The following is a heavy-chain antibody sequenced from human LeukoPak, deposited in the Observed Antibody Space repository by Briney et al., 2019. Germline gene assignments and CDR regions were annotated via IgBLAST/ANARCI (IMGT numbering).Heavy chain of an antibody. J-gene: IGHJ4*02. CDR1: GFTFSSYA. D-gene: IGHD2-15*01. V-gene: IGHV3-23*01. CDR2: ISGSGVGT. CDR3: ARVIGWSLFDC. Sequence: PGGSLRLSCAASGFTFSSYAMSWVRQAPGEGLEWVSTISGSGVGTYYADSVKGRFTISRDNSKNTVYLQMNSLKTEDTAVYYCARVIGWSLFDCWGQGTLVTVSS.